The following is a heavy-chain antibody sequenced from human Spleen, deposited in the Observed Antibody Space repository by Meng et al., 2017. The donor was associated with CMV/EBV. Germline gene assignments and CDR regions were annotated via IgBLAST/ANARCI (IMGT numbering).Heavy chain of an antibody. CDR2: VNPSGGST. Sequence: YYISWVRQAPGQGLEWMAIVNPSGGSTTYAQKFQGRVTMTTDTSTRTVHMELNNLRSEDTALYYCARAGDYYDSSGYSHSARQPLDHWGQGTLVTVSS. J-gene: IGHJ4*02. D-gene: IGHD3-22*01. V-gene: IGHV1-46*01. CDR3: ARAGDYYDSSGYSHSARQPLDH. CDR1: YY.